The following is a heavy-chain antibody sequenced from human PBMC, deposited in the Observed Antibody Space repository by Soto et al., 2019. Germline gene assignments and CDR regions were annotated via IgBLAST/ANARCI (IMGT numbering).Heavy chain of an antibody. Sequence: SETLSLTCTVSGGSVSSGSYYWSWIRQPPGKGLEWIGYIYYSGSTNYNPSLKSRVTTSVDTSKNQFSLKLSSVTAADTAVYYCARDVGARAARPFLTPCEFDPWGQGTLVTVSS. J-gene: IGHJ5*02. V-gene: IGHV4-61*01. CDR1: GGSVSSGSYY. D-gene: IGHD6-6*01. CDR3: ARDVGARAARPFLTPCEFDP. CDR2: IYYSGST.